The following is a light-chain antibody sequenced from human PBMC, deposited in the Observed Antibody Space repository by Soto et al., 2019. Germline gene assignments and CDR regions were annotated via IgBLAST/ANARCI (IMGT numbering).Light chain of an antibody. CDR3: QQLNSYPIT. J-gene: IGKJ5*01. V-gene: IGKV1-9*01. CDR1: QAISSY. Sequence: DIQLTQAPSFLSASAGDRVAITFRASQAISSYLAWYQHKPGKAPKLLIYAASTLQSGVPSRFSGSGSGTDFTLTISSLQPEDFATYYCQQLNSYPITFGQGTRLEIK. CDR2: AAS.